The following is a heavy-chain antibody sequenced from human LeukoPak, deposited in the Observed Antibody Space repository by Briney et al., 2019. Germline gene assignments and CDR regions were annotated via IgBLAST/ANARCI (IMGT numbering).Heavy chain of an antibody. J-gene: IGHJ4*02. CDR1: GYTFTGYY. CDR3: ARGPSDYVWGSYRYTSDY. V-gene: IGHV1-2*02. CDR2: INPNSGGT. Sequence: ASVNVSCKASGYTFTGYYMHWVRQAPGQGLEWMGWINPNSGGTNYAQKFQGRVTMTRDTSISTAYMELSRLRSDDTAVYYCARGPSDYVWGSYRYTSDYWGQGTLVTVSS. D-gene: IGHD3-16*02.